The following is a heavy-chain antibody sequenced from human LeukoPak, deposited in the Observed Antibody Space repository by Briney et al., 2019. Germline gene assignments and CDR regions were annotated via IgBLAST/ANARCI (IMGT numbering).Heavy chain of an antibody. CDR1: GFTFSSSA. D-gene: IGHD1-26*01. J-gene: IGHJ4*02. V-gene: IGHV3-33*01. Sequence: GGSLRLFCAASGFTFSSSAMHWVRQAPGKGLEWVAVIWYDGSNKYYAESVKGRFTISRDNSKNTLSLQMNSLRAEDTAVYYCARAYAGSYSGGDYWGQGTRVTVSS. CDR3: ARAYAGSYSGGDY. CDR2: IWYDGSNK.